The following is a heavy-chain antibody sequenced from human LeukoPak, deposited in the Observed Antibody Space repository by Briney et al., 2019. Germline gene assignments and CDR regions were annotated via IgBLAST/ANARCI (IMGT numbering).Heavy chain of an antibody. CDR2: ISGSGGST. CDR1: GFTFSSYA. CDR3: AKDQRITMIVVVPEYFDY. J-gene: IGHJ4*02. D-gene: IGHD3-22*01. V-gene: IGHV3-23*01. Sequence: GGSLRLSCAASGFTFSSYAMSWVRQAPGKGLEWVSAISGSGGSTYYADSVKGRFTISRDNSKNTLYLQMSSLRAEDTAVYYCAKDQRITMIVVVPEYFDYWGQGTLVTVSS.